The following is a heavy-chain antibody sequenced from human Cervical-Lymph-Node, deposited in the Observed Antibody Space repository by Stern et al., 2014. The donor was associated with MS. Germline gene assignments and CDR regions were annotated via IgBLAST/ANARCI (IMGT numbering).Heavy chain of an antibody. J-gene: IGHJ4*02. CDR2: VNPDGRGA. D-gene: IGHD3-22*01. CDR3: VRTGSGYTRPDRDFFDY. CDR1: GFTFSDYW. V-gene: IGHV3-74*02. Sequence: EVQLVQSGGGFARPGGSLRLSCSASGFTFSDYWMHWVRQVPGKGLVWVARVNPDGRGATSADSVKGRFTISRDNTKNTVYLQMSSLRVDDTAVYYCVRTGSGYTRPDRDFFDYWGQGTLVTVSS.